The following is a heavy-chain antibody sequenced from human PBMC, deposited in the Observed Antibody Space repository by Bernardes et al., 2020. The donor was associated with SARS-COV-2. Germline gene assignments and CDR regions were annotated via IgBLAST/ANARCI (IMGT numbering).Heavy chain of an antibody. J-gene: IGHJ4*02. Sequence: SETLSLTCTVSGDSISSSNYCWGWIRQPPGKGLEWIGSTHYSGSTDYTPSLQSRVTISVDMSKNQFSLRLSSVTAADTAVYVCATLYYYLSGASYNARHYCGPGTLVTVSS. CDR1: GDSISSSNYC. CDR2: THYSGST. D-gene: IGHD3-10*01. CDR3: ATLYYYLSGASYNARHY. V-gene: IGHV4-39*01.